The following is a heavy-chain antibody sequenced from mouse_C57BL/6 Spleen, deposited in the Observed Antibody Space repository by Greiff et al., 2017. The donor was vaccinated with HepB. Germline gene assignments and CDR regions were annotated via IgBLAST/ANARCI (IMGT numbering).Heavy chain of an antibody. J-gene: IGHJ4*01. CDR3: ARCYYYGSSLYAMDY. Sequence: QVQLQQPGAELVKPGASVKLPCKASGYTFTSYWMHWVKQRPGQGLEWIGMIHPNSGSTNYNEKFKSKATLTVDKSSSTAYMQLSSLTSEDSAVYYCARCYYYGSSLYAMDYWGQGTSVTVSS. CDR2: IHPNSGST. D-gene: IGHD1-1*01. CDR1: GYTFTSYW. V-gene: IGHV1-64*01.